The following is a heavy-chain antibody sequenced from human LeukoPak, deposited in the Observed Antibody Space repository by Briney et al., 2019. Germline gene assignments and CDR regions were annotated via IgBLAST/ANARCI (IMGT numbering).Heavy chain of an antibody. D-gene: IGHD3-22*01. CDR2: INPNSGGT. CDR1: GYTFTSYY. Sequence: ASVKVSCKASGYTFTSYYMHWVRQAPGQGLEWMGWINPNSGGTNYAQKFQGRVTMTRDTSISTAYMELSRLRSDDTAVYYCARLRTYYYDSSGYTLFDYWGQGTLVTVSS. J-gene: IGHJ4*02. V-gene: IGHV1-2*02. CDR3: ARLRTYYYDSSGYTLFDY.